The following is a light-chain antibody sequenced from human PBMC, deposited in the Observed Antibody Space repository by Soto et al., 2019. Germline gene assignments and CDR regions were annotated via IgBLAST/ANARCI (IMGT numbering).Light chain of an antibody. CDR1: QSISSW. Sequence: DIKMTQSPSTLSASEGDRVTITCRASQSISSWLAWYQQKPGKAPKLLIYKASSLESGVPSRFSGSGSGTEFTLTISSLQPDDFATYYCQQYDSHISKTLGQGTRLEIK. J-gene: IGKJ5*01. CDR2: KAS. V-gene: IGKV1-5*03. CDR3: QQYDSHISKT.